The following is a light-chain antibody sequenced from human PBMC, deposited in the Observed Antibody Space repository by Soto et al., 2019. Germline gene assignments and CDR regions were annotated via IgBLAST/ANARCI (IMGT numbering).Light chain of an antibody. CDR3: QQYESLPLT. J-gene: IGKJ5*01. CDR2: DAS. V-gene: IGKV1-33*01. CDR1: QDINKN. Sequence: DIQMTQSPSSLSASVGDRFTITCQASQDINKNLIWYQQKPGKAPKXXIYDASDLETGVPSRFSGSGSGTGCTFTISSLQTEDFATYYCQQYESLPLTFGQGTRLEIK.